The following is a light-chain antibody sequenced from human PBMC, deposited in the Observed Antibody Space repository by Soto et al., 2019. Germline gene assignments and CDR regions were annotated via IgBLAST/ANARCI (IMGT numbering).Light chain of an antibody. CDR3: QQRSNWPPYT. CDR2: DSS. V-gene: IGKV3-11*01. J-gene: IGKJ2*01. Sequence: IVFEQASAHLSFFPRERATLSLRGHQEGRRYLALYQQKPGQAPRLLIFDSSNRATGIPARFSGSGSGTDFTLTISSLEPEDFAVYYCQQRSNWPPYTFGQGTKLEIK. CDR1: QEGRRY.